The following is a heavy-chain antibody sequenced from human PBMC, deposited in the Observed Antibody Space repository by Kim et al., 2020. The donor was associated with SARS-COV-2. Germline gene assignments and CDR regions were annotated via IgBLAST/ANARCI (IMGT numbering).Heavy chain of an antibody. CDR3: ARAPPWITMSGNAFDI. D-gene: IGHD3-22*01. V-gene: IGHV4-31*02. J-gene: IGHJ3*02. Sequence: SLKSRVTISVDTSKNQFSLKLSSVTAADTAVYYCARAPPWITMSGNAFDIWGQGTMVTVSS.